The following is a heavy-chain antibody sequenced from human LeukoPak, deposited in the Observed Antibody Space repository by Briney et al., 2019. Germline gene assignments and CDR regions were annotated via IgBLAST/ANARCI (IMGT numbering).Heavy chain of an antibody. CDR2: INPISGGT. CDR1: GYTFTDFY. D-gene: IGHD6-6*01. V-gene: IGHV1-2*02. J-gene: IGHJ4*02. CDR3: ARVSSPYYFDI. Sequence: SVKVSCKASGYTFTDFYMHWVRQAPGQGLEWMGWINPISGGTKYVQEFQGRVTMTRDTSISTAYMELSRLRSDDTAVYYCARVSSPYYFDIWGQGTLVTVSS.